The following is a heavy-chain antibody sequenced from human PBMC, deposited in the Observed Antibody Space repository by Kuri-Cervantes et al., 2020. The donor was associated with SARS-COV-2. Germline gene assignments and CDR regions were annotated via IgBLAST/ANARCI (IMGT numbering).Heavy chain of an antibody. Sequence: SETLSLTCTVSGYSISSGYYWGWIRQPPGKGLEWIGSIYHSGSTYYNPSLKSRVTISVDTSKNQFSLKLCSVTAADTAVYYCTRCDTAVFRSHAFDIWGQGTLVTVSS. CDR2: IYHSGST. V-gene: IGHV4-38-2*02. CDR1: GYSISSGYY. D-gene: IGHD2-2*02. CDR3: TRCDTAVFRSHAFDI. J-gene: IGHJ3*02.